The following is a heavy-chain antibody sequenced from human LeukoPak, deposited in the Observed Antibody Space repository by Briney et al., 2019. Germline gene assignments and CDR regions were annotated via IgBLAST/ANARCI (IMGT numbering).Heavy chain of an antibody. J-gene: IGHJ4*02. CDR1: RFTFSEYS. Sequence: GGSLRLSCAASRFTFSEYSMSWVRQAPGKGLEWVSSISSSSSYIYYADSLKGRFTISRDNAKNSLYLQMNRLRAEDTAVYYCARASSLGSLYYFDYWGQGTLVTVSS. CDR3: ARASSLGSLYYFDY. D-gene: IGHD6-6*01. V-gene: IGHV3-21*01. CDR2: ISSSSSYI.